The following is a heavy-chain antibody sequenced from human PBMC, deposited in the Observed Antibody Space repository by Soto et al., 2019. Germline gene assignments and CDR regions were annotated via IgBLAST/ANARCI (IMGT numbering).Heavy chain of an antibody. CDR3: AREPWSGVNRGDYYYYYMDV. CDR1: GFTFSSYG. CDR2: ISYDGSNK. D-gene: IGHD3-3*01. J-gene: IGHJ6*03. Sequence: QVQLVESGGGVVQPGRSLRLSCAASGFTFSSYGMHWVRQAPGKGLEWVAAISYDGSNKYYADSVKGRFTISRDNSKNTLYLKMNSLRTEDTAVYYCAREPWSGVNRGDYYYYYMDVWGKGTTVTVSS. V-gene: IGHV3-30*03.